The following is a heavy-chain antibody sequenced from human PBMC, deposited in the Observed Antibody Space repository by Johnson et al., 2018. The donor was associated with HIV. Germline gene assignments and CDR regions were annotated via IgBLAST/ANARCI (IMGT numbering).Heavy chain of an antibody. D-gene: IGHD6-13*01. CDR1: GFTFSSNY. CDR2: IYSGGSA. J-gene: IGHJ3*02. V-gene: IGHV3-66*01. CDR3: ARGRAAAGTAYDFDI. Sequence: EVQLVESGGGVVQPGGSLRLSCAASGFTFSSNYMSWVRRAPGKGLEWVSVIYSGGSAYYADSVQGRFTISRDNSDNILYLQMNSLRAEDTDVYYCARGRAAAGTAYDFDIWGQGTMVTVSS.